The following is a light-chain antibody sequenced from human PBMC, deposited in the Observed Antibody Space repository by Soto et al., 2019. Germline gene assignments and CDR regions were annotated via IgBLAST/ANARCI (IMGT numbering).Light chain of an antibody. Sequence: ENVLTQSPGSLSLSPGERATLSCRASQSVSTNLAWYQHKPGQAPRLLIYGAFNKATGIPARFSGSGSGTDFTLTINSLEPEDFAVYYCQQRNIWPPVTFGQGTRLE. V-gene: IGKV3-11*01. J-gene: IGKJ5*01. CDR3: QQRNIWPPVT. CDR2: GAF. CDR1: QSVSTN.